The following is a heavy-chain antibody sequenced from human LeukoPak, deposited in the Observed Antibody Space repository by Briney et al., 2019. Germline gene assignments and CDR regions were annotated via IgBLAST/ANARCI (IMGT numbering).Heavy chain of an antibody. V-gene: IGHV4-39*07. J-gene: IGHJ4*02. CDR3: ARDTFGGVIVFDY. D-gene: IGHD3-16*02. CDR1: GGSISSSSYY. Sequence: SETLSLTCTVSGGSISSSSYYWGWIRQPPGKGLEWIGSIYYSGSTYYNPSLKSRVTISVDTSKNQFSLKLSSVTAADTAVYYCARDTFGGVIVFDYWGQGTLVTVSS. CDR2: IYYSGST.